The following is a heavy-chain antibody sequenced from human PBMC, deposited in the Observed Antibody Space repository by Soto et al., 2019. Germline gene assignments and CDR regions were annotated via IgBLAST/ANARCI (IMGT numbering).Heavy chain of an antibody. Sequence: QVQLVESGGGVVQPGRSLRLSCAASGFTFSSYAMHWVRQAPGKGLEWVAVILYDGSNKYYADSVKGRVTISRDNSKKTLYLQMNSLRAEDTAVYDCSRDGGTPTSPGAFDYWGQGTLVTVSS. D-gene: IGHD3-16*01. V-gene: IGHV3-30-3*01. J-gene: IGHJ4*02. CDR1: GFTFSSYA. CDR2: ILYDGSNK. CDR3: SRDGGTPTSPGAFDY.